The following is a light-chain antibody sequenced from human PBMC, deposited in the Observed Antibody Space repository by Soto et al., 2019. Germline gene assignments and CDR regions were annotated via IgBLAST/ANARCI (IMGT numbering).Light chain of an antibody. CDR3: QQSYGVHHT. J-gene: IGKJ2*01. CDR2: AAS. Sequence: DIQMTQSPSSLSASVGDRVTITCRASENIFRYLSWYQHKPGKAPHLLIYAASSLQSGVPSRFSGGGSWTDFALTISSLQPEYFATFYYQQSYGVHHTFGQGTKLEI. CDR1: ENIFRY. V-gene: IGKV1-39*01.